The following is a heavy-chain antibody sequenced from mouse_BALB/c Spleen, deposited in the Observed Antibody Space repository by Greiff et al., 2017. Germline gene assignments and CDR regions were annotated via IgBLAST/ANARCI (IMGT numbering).Heavy chain of an antibody. CDR2: IDPETGGT. J-gene: IGHJ4*01. CDR3: TRRRGYYYAMDY. CDR1: GYTFTDYE. V-gene: IGHV1-15*01. Sequence: QVHVKQSGAELVRPGASVTLSCKASGYTFTDYEMHWVKQTPVHGLEWIGAIDPETGGTAYNQKFKGKATLTADKSSSTAYMELRSLTSEDSAVYYCTRRRGYYYAMDYWGQGTSVTVSS.